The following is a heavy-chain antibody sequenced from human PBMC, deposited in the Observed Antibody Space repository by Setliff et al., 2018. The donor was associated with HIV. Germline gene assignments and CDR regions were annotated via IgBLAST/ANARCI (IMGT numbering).Heavy chain of an antibody. CDR1: GGSISSYY. J-gene: IGHJ6*03. D-gene: IGHD3-22*01. Sequence: PSETLSLTCTVSGGSISSYYWSWIRQPPGKGLEWIGYIYTSGSTNYNPSLKSRVTISVDTSKNQFSLKLSSVTAADTAVYYCARAPGGSYYDSSGYYLYYCYYYMDVWGKGTTVTVSS. CDR3: ARAPGGSYYDSSGYYLYYCYYYMDV. CDR2: IYTSGST. V-gene: IGHV4-4*08.